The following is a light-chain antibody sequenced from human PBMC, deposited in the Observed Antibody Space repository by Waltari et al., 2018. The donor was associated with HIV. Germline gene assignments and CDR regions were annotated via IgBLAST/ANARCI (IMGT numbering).Light chain of an antibody. CDR2: EVS. J-gene: IGLJ3*02. CDR3: SSYTSTSTV. V-gene: IGLV2-14*01. Sequence: QSALTQPASVSGSPGQSITISCTGTSSDVGGYNYVSWYQQHQGNAPKLMIYEVSYRPPGFSNRFSGSKSGNTASLTISGLQAEDEADYYCSSYTSTSTVFGGGTKLTVL. CDR1: SSDVGGYNY.